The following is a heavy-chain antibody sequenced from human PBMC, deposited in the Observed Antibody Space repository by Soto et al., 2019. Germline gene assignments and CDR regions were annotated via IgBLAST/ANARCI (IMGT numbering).Heavy chain of an antibody. CDR3: ARVTMIVVVGV. D-gene: IGHD3-22*01. Sequence: SETLSLTCTVSGGSISSVDYYWSWIRQPPGKGLEWIGYIYYSGSTYYNPSLKSRVTISVDTSKNQFSLKLSSVTAADTAVYYCARVTMIVVVGVWGQGTTVTVSS. J-gene: IGHJ6*02. V-gene: IGHV4-30-4*01. CDR1: GGSISSVDYY. CDR2: IYYSGST.